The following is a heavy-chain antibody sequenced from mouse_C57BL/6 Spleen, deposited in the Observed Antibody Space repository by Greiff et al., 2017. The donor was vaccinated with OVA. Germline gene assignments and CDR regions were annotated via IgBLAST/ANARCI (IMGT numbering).Heavy chain of an antibody. Sequence: EVMLVESGGGLVKPGGSLKLSCAASGFTFSSYAMSWVRQTPEKRLEWVATISDGGSYTYYPDNVKGRFTISRDNAKNNLYLQMSHLKSEDTAMYYCARRGTTGWYFDVWGTGTTVTVSS. V-gene: IGHV5-4*03. CDR3: ARRGTTGWYFDV. D-gene: IGHD1-1*01. J-gene: IGHJ1*03. CDR2: ISDGGSYT. CDR1: GFTFSSYA.